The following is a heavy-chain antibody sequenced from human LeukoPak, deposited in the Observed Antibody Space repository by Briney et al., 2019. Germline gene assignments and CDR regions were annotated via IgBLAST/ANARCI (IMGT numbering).Heavy chain of an antibody. CDR2: ISSDGRIT. Sequence: PGGSLRLSCEGSGYTFSSYAMHWVRQAPGKGLEYVAAISSDGRITYSANFVKGRFTISRDNSKNTLYLQMGGLRTEDMAVYYCARVSGWYWFDQWGQGTLVTVSS. D-gene: IGHD6-19*01. CDR3: ARVSGWYWFDQ. CDR1: GYTFSSYA. J-gene: IGHJ5*02. V-gene: IGHV3-64*01.